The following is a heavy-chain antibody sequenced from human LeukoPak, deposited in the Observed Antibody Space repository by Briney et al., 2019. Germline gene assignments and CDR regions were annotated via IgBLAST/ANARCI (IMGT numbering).Heavy chain of an antibody. J-gene: IGHJ4*02. Sequence: GGSLRLSCAASGFVFSNYVLHWVRQAPGKGLEWVAVISYDGSIKYYADSVKGRFTISRDNSKNTLYLQMNSLRAEDTAVYHCARGGDRSGYVYSFDYWGQGALVTVSS. CDR3: ARGGDRSGYVYSFDY. V-gene: IGHV3-30-3*01. CDR2: ISYDGSIK. CDR1: GFVFSNYV. D-gene: IGHD3-22*01.